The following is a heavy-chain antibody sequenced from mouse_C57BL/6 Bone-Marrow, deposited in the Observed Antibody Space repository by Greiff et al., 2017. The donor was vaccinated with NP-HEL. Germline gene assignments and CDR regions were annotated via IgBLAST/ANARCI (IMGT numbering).Heavy chain of an antibody. CDR3: AVITTVVHYFDY. J-gene: IGHJ2*01. V-gene: IGHV1-64*01. D-gene: IGHD1-1*01. CDR1: GYTFTSYW. Sequence: SGAELVKPGASVKLSCKASGYTFTSYWMHWVKQRPGQGLEWIGMIHPNSGSTNYNEKFKSKATLTVDKSSSTAYMQLSSLTSEDSAVYYCAVITTVVHYFDYWGQGTTLTVSS. CDR2: IHPNSGST.